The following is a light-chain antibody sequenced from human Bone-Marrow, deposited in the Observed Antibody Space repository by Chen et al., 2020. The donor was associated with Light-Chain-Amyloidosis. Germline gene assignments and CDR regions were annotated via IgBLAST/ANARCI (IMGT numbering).Light chain of an antibody. Sequence: SYELTRPPSVSGSPGQTARMTCSGDALPTKYAYWYQQKPGQAPVLVIQRDTERPSGISERFAGSSSGTTATLTISGVQAEDEAYYHCQSADSSGTYEVIFGGGTKLTVL. V-gene: IGLV3-25*03. CDR2: RDT. CDR1: ALPTKY. CDR3: QSADSSGTYEVI. J-gene: IGLJ2*01.